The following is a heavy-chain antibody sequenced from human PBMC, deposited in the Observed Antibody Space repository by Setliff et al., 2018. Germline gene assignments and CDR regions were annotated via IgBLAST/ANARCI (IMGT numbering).Heavy chain of an antibody. J-gene: IGHJ4*02. CDR3: ARAPLQPAERTFDH. Sequence: PSETLSLTCAVSDFSVSSVYYWGWIRQSPGKGLEWIASVYYSGTTYYNPSLESRVSFSIDTSRNQFSLNLKSVTAADTAVYYCARAPLQPAERTFDHWGPGTLVTVSS. V-gene: IGHV4-38-2*01. CDR2: VYYSGTT. CDR1: DFSVSSVYY.